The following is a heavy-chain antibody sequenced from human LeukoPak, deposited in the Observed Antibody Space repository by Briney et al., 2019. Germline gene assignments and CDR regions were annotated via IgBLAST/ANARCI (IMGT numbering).Heavy chain of an antibody. CDR1: GYTLTELS. D-gene: IGHD6-13*01. CDR3: ATGPYSSSWYWFDP. CDR2: FDPEDGET. Sequence: ASVTVSCKVSGYTLTELSMHWVRQAPGKGLEWMGGFDPEDGETIYAQKFQGRVTMTEDTSTDTAYMELSSLRSEDTAVYYCATGPYSSSWYWFDPWGQGTLVTVSS. V-gene: IGHV1-24*01. J-gene: IGHJ5*02.